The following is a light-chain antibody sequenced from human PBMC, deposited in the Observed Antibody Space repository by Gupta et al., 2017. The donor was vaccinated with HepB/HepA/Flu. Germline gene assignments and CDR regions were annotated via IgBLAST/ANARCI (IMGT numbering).Light chain of an antibody. V-gene: IGKV3-11*01. CDR1: QSVSRF. Sequence: EIVLTQSPATLSLSPGERATLSCRASQSVSRFLAWYQQKPGQAPRLLIHDASNRATGIPARFSGSGSATDFTLTISSLEPEDFAVYYCQQRYSWPLTFGGGTKVEIK. CDR2: DAS. CDR3: QQRYSWPLT. J-gene: IGKJ4*01.